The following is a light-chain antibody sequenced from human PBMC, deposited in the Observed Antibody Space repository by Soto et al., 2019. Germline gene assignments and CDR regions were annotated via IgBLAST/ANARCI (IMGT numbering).Light chain of an antibody. V-gene: IGLV2-14*01. J-gene: IGLJ1*01. Sequence: QSVLTQPASVSGSPRQSITISCNGTSRDVGGYNYVSWYQQHPGKAPKLMIYDVRNRPSGVSNRFSGSKSVNTASLTISGLQAEDEADYYCSSYTTISTYVFGTGTKVTVL. CDR3: SSYTTISTYV. CDR2: DVR. CDR1: SRDVGGYNY.